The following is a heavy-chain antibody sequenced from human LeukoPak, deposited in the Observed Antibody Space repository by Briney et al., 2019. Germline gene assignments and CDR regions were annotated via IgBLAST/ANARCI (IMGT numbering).Heavy chain of an antibody. Sequence: GGSLRLSCAASGFTFSSYGMSWVRQAPGKGLEWVSSISSSSSYIYYADSVKGRLTTSRDNAKNSLYLQMDSLRAEDTAVYYCGRLSRDGYSFPDYWGQGTLVTVSS. CDR2: ISSSSSYI. J-gene: IGHJ4*02. CDR3: GRLSRDGYSFPDY. CDR1: GFTFSSYG. V-gene: IGHV3-21*01. D-gene: IGHD5-24*01.